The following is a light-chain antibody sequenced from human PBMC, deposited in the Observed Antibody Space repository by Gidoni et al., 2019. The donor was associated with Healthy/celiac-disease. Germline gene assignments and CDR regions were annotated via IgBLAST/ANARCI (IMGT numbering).Light chain of an antibody. Sequence: QSALTQPASVSGSPGQSITIYCTGTSSDVGGYNYVSWYQQHPGKAPKLMIDDVSNRPSGVSNRFSGSKSGNTASLTISGLQAEDEADYYCSSYTSSSSLLYVFGTGTKVTVL. J-gene: IGLJ1*01. CDR2: DVS. CDR3: SSYTSSSSLLYV. V-gene: IGLV2-14*01. CDR1: SSDVGGYNY.